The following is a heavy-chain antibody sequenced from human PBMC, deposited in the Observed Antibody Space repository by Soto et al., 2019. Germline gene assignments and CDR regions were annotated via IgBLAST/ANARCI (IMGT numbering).Heavy chain of an antibody. CDR1: GGSISSSSYY. Sequence: SETLSLTSTVSGGSISSSSYYWGWIRQPPGKGLEWIGSIYYSGSTYYNPSPKSRVTISVDTSKNQFSLKLSSVTAADTAVYYCARQGVVPAARYHYWGQGTLVTVSS. CDR2: IYYSGST. CDR3: ARQGVVPAARYHY. J-gene: IGHJ4*02. V-gene: IGHV4-39*01. D-gene: IGHD2-2*01.